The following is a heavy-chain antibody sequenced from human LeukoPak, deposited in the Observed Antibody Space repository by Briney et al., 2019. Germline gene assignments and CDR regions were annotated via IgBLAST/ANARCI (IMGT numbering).Heavy chain of an antibody. V-gene: IGHV3-23*01. J-gene: IGHJ4*02. CDR2: IGPSGDKT. CDR3: AKDIDWLAFED. CDR1: GYTFNIHG. Sequence: GGSLRLSCAASGYTFNIHGMNWVRQAPGKGPEWVSGIGPSGDKTYYADSVKGRFTISRDNSENTVYLQMNSLRVEDTAPYYCAKDIDWLAFEDWGQGTLVTVSS. D-gene: IGHD6-19*01.